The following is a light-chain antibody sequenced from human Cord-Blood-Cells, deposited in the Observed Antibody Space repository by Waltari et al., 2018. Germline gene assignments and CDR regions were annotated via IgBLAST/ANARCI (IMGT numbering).Light chain of an antibody. CDR3: QSYDSSLSALYV. J-gene: IGLJ1*01. CDR2: GNS. CDR1: SPNTGAGYD. V-gene: IGLV1-40*01. Sequence: QSVLTQPPSVSGAPGQRVTISCTGSSPNTGAGYDVHWDQQLPGTAPKLLIYGNSNRPSGVPDRFSGSKSGTSASLAITGLQAEDEADYYCQSYDSSLSALYVFGTGTKVTVL.